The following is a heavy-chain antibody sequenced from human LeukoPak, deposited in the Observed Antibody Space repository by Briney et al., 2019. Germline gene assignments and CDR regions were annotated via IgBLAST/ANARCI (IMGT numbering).Heavy chain of an antibody. CDR1: GYSFTSHY. D-gene: IGHD3-10*01. Sequence: ASVRVSCKASGYSFTSHYMHWVRQAPGQGLEWMGIINPSGGGTSYAQKFQGRVTMTRDMSTSTVYMELSSLRSEDTAVYYCARVSGSGSSFDYWGQGTLVTVSS. CDR2: INPSGGGT. J-gene: IGHJ4*02. CDR3: ARVSGSGSSFDY. V-gene: IGHV1-46*01.